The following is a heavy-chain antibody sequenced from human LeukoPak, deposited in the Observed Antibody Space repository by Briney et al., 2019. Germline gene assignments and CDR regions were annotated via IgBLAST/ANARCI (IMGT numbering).Heavy chain of an antibody. CDR3: ARDPYYYYYYGMDV. V-gene: IGHV1-3*01. CDR2: INAGNGNT. J-gene: IGHJ6*02. Sequence: ASVTVSFTASGYTFTSYAMHWVRQAPGQRLEWMGWINAGNGNTKYSQKFQGRVTITRDTSASTAYMELSSLRSEDTAVYYCARDPYYYYYYGMDVWGQGTTVTVSS. CDR1: GYTFTSYA.